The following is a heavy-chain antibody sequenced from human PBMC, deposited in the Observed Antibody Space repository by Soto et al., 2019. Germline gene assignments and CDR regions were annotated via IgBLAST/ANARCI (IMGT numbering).Heavy chain of an antibody. CDR2: INPSGGST. J-gene: IGHJ4*02. D-gene: IGHD2-21*02. V-gene: IGHV1-46*01. CDR1: GYTFTSYY. Sequence: ASVTVSCQASGYTFTSYYMHWVRQAPGQGLEWMGIINPSGGSTSYAQKFQGRVTITRDTSASTAYMELSSLRSEDTAVYYCARSIVVVTALDYWGQGTLVTVSS. CDR3: ARSIVVVTALDY.